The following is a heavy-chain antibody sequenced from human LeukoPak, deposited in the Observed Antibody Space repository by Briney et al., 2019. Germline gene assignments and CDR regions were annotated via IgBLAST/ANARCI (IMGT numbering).Heavy chain of an antibody. V-gene: IGHV3-7*01. CDR2: IKHDGSET. J-gene: IGHJ4*02. Sequence: PGGSLRLSCAASGFTFSNAWMSWVRQAPGKGLEWVATIKHDGSETYYVDSVKGRFTISRDDAKNSLFLQMNSLTAEDTAMYYCARDRDSSGSWEANFDYWGQGTLVTVSS. CDR3: ARDRDSSGSWEANFDY. CDR1: GFTFSNAW. D-gene: IGHD6-13*01.